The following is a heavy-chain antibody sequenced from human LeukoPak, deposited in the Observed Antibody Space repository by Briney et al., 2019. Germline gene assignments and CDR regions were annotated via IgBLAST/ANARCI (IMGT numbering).Heavy chain of an antibody. J-gene: IGHJ3*02. CDR1: GFTLDDYS. V-gene: IGHV3-9*01. CDR3: AKDVTGTGAFDI. D-gene: IGHD1-7*01. CDR2: ISWNSGTI. Sequence: GGSLRLSFAASGFTLDDYSMHWVRQTPGKGLGWGSGISWNSGTIGYADSVKGRFTISRDNAKNSLYLQMHSLRAEDTAFYFCAKDVTGTGAFDIWGQGTMVTVSS.